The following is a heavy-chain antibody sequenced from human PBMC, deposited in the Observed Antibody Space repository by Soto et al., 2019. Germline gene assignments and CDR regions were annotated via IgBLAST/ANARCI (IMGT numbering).Heavy chain of an antibody. J-gene: IGHJ4*02. CDR2: ISYVGSIK. CDR3: ARPITMIVVVITRAFDY. Sequence: PGGSLRHSCAPSAFTFSSFATQGLRLVSGKGLEWVAVISYVGSIKYYADSVNGRFTISRDNSKNTLYLQMNSLRAEDTAVYYCARPITMIVVVITRAFDYWGQGT. V-gene: IGHV3-30-3*01. D-gene: IGHD3-22*01. CDR1: AFTFSSFA.